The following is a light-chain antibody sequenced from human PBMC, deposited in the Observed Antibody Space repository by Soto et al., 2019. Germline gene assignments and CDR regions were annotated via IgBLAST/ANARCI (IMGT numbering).Light chain of an antibody. CDR1: QNIGSW. V-gene: IGKV1-12*01. J-gene: IGKJ4*02. CDR3: QQAKSFLLT. CDR2: AAS. Sequence: DIQMTQSPSSLSASVGDRVRITWLASQNIGSWLAWYQQKPGTAPTLLIYAASSLQSGVPSRFSGSGSGTYFTLTLSSLQPEDFASYYCQQAKSFLLTFGGGNKVDI.